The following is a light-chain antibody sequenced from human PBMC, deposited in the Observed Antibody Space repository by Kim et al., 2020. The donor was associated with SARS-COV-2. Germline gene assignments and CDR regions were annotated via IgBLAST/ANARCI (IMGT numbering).Light chain of an antibody. J-gene: IGKJ1*01. CDR2: RTS. Sequence: PGERVALSCRASQSVASNYLVWYQQKGGQAPRLIIYRTSTRATGIPDRFSGSGSGTDFTLTISRLEPEDFAVYYCQQHNTSPWTFGQGTKVDIK. V-gene: IGKV3-20*01. CDR1: QSVASNY. CDR3: QQHNTSPWT.